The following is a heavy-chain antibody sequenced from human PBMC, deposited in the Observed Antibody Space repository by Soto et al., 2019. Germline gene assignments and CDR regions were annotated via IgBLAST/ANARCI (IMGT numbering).Heavy chain of an antibody. CDR2: IYYRANP. CDR3: ARHYGDGYDYLDY. CDR1: GWSISSYY. J-gene: IGHJ4*02. D-gene: IGHD5-12*01. V-gene: IGHV4-59*08. Sequence: QVQLQESGPGLVKPSETLSLTCTVSGWSISSYYWSWIRQPPGKGLEWIGYIYYRANPNYNPSLKSRVTISQDTSKNQFSLKLSSVTAADTAVYDCARHYGDGYDYLDYWGQGTLVTVSS.